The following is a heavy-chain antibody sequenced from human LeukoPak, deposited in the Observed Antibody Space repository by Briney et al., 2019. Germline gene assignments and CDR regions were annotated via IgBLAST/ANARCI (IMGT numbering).Heavy chain of an antibody. Sequence: GGSLRLSCTASGFTFGDYAMSWVRQAPGKGLEWVSAISGSGGSTYYADSVKGRFTISRDNSKNTLYLQMNSLRAEDTAVYYCAKVRRDGYKDAFDIWGQGTMVTVSS. CDR3: AKVRRDGYKDAFDI. D-gene: IGHD5-24*01. CDR1: GFTFGDYA. V-gene: IGHV3-23*01. CDR2: ISGSGGST. J-gene: IGHJ3*02.